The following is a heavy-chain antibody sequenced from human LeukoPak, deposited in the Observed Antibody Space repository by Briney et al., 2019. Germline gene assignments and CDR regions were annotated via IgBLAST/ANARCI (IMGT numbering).Heavy chain of an antibody. Sequence: SVKVSCKASGGTFSSYAISWVRQAPGQGLEWMGRIIPIFGTANYAQKFQGRVTITTDESTSTAYMELSSLRSEDTAVYYCASSGSYYGGAFDIWGQGTMVTVSS. CDR2: IIPIFGTA. D-gene: IGHD1-26*01. CDR3: ASSGSYYGGAFDI. CDR1: GGTFSSYA. V-gene: IGHV1-69*05. J-gene: IGHJ3*02.